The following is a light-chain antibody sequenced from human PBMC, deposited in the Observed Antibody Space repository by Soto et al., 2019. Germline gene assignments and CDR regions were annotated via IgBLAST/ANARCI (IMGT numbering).Light chain of an antibody. CDR1: QSVSNY. CDR2: GAS. CDR3: QHYNKWPPWT. J-gene: IGKJ1*01. Sequence: EIVLTQSPVTLSWSRCERSTRSGRASQSVSNYLTWYQQKPGQAPRLLIYGASIRATTTPAKFSGSGSGTEFTLTISSLQSEDFAVYYCQHYNKWPPWTFGQGTKVDIK. V-gene: IGKV3-15*01.